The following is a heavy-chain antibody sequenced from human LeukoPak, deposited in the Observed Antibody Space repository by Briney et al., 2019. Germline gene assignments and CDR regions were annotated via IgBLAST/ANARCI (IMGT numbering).Heavy chain of an antibody. CDR1: GFTFSSYW. J-gene: IGHJ4*02. V-gene: IGHV3-74*01. Sequence: GGSLRLSCAASGFTFSSYWMHWVRQTPGKGLVWVSRIKSDGSTIYADSVKGRFTISRDNAKNTLYLQMNSLRAEDTAVYYCARGRGLPGPLDYWGQGTLVTVSS. CDR3: ARGRGLPGPLDY. D-gene: IGHD3-10*01. CDR2: IKSDGST.